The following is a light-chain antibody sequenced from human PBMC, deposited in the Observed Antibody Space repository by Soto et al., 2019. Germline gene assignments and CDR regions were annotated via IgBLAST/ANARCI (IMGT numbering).Light chain of an antibody. CDR1: SSNIGSNY. CDR2: RNN. V-gene: IGLV1-47*01. CDR3: QSYDTSLSAWV. J-gene: IGLJ3*02. Sequence: QSVLTQPPSASGTPGQRVTISCSGSSSNIGSNYVYWYHQLPGTAPKLVIYRNNQRPSGVPDRISGSKSGTSASLAISGLRSEDEADYYCQSYDTSLSAWVFGGGTKLTVL.